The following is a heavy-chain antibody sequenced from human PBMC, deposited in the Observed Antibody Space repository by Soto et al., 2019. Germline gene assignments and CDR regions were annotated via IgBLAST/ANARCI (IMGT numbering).Heavy chain of an antibody. J-gene: IGHJ4*02. CDR2: IYHSGST. CDR1: GGSISSGGYS. CDR3: ASAGSLGAVAADY. V-gene: IGHV4-30-2*01. D-gene: IGHD6-19*01. Sequence: QLQLQESGSGLVKPSQTLSLTCAVSGGSISSGGYSWSWIRQPPGKGLEWIGYIYHSGSTYYNPSLKSRVTISVDRSKNQFSLKLSSVTDADTAVYYCASAGSLGAVAADYWGQGTLVTVSS.